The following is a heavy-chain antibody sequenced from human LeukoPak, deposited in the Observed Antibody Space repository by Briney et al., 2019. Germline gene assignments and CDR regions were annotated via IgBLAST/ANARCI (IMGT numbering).Heavy chain of an antibody. Sequence: GGSLRLSCAASGFTFSSYAMGWVRQAPGKGLEWVSAISGSGGSTYYADSVKGRFTISRDNSKNTLYLQMNSLRAEDTAVYYCARDDYGETFDYWGQGTLVTVSS. CDR2: ISGSGGST. D-gene: IGHD4-17*01. CDR1: GFTFSSYA. V-gene: IGHV3-23*01. CDR3: ARDDYGETFDY. J-gene: IGHJ4*02.